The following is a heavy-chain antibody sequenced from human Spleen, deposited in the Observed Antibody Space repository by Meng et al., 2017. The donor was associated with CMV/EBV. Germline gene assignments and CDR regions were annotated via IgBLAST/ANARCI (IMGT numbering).Heavy chain of an antibody. J-gene: IGHJ6*02. D-gene: IGHD6-6*01. Sequence: SGFNFDDYGRSWVRQAPGKGLEWVSGINWSGGRGYADSVKGRFTISRDNAKNSLYLQMNSLRAEDTALYYCARESIAVREYYYGMDVWGQGTMVTVSS. CDR1: GFNFDDYG. CDR2: INWSGGR. CDR3: ARESIAVREYYYGMDV. V-gene: IGHV3-20*03.